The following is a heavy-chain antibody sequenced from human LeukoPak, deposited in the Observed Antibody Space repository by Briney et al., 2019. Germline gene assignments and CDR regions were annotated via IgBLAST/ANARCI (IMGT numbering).Heavy chain of an antibody. J-gene: IGHJ4*02. V-gene: IGHV3-30*18. CDR2: ISDDGSNK. D-gene: IGHD6-19*01. CDR3: AKASTGMALAGVDY. CDR1: GFTFSTYG. Sequence: GGSLRLSCAVSGFTFSTYGMHWVRQAPGKGLEWVAVISDDGSNKFYADSVKGQFTISRDNSNNTLFLQLNSLRAEDTAVFYCAKASTGMALAGVDYWGQGTLVSVSS.